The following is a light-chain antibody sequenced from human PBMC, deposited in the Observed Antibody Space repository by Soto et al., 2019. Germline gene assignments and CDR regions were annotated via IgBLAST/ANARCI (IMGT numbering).Light chain of an antibody. CDR2: AAS. CDR1: QDITSF. Sequence: DIQLTQSPSFLSASVGDRVTITCRASQDITSFLAWYQQKPGKAPKVLIYAASTLQSGVPSRFSGSGSGTEFTLTISSLQPEDFATYYCQQVNSYPWTFGQGTKVEIK. J-gene: IGKJ1*01. V-gene: IGKV1-9*01. CDR3: QQVNSYPWT.